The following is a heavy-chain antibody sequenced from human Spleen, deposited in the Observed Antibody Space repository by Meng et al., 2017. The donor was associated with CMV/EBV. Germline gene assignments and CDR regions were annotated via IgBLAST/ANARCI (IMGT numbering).Heavy chain of an antibody. Sequence: QLVQSGGGLVQPGGSLRLSCAVSGFTFSSFWMHWVRQAPGKGLVWVSRINGDGSSTNYADSVKGRFTISRDNAKNTLYPQMNSLRAEDTAVYYCALYNYGSGSWGQGTLVTVSS. V-gene: IGHV3-74*01. CDR3: ALYNYGSGS. CDR1: GFTFSSFW. CDR2: INGDGSST. J-gene: IGHJ5*02. D-gene: IGHD3-10*01.